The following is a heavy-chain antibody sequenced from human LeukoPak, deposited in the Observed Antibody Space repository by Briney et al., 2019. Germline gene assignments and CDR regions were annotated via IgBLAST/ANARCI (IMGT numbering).Heavy chain of an antibody. CDR3: ARHRVVIPHNWFDP. J-gene: IGHJ5*02. Sequence: SETLSLTCTVSGGSISSSSYYWGWIRQPPGKGLEWIGSIYYSGSTYYNPSLKSRVTISVDTSKNQFSLKPSSVTAADTAVYYCARHRVVIPHNWFDPWGQGTLVTVSS. V-gene: IGHV4-39*01. CDR1: GGSISSSSYY. D-gene: IGHD3-3*01. CDR2: IYYSGST.